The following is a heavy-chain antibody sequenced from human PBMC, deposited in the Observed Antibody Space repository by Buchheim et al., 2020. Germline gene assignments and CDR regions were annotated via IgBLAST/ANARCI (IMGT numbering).Heavy chain of an antibody. CDR3: ARDLAVAGDET. D-gene: IGHD6-19*01. V-gene: IGHV4-61*01. CDR1: GGSVSSGSYY. Sequence: QVQLQESGPGLVKPSETLSLTCTVSGGSVSSGSYYWSWIRQPPGKGLEWIGYIYYSGSTNYNPSLKSRVTISVDTSKNQFSLKLSSVTAADTAVYYCARDLAVAGDETWGQGTL. CDR2: IYYSGST. J-gene: IGHJ5*02.